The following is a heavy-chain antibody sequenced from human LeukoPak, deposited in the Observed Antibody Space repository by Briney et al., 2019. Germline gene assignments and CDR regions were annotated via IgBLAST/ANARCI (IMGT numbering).Heavy chain of an antibody. CDR3: AKDGIAADGYFDY. CDR1: GFTFSSYW. D-gene: IGHD6-13*01. V-gene: IGHV3-23*01. Sequence: GGSLRLSCAASGFTFSSYWMSWVRQAPGKGLEWVSAISGSGGSTYYADSVKGRFTISRDNSKNTLYLQVNSLRAEDTAVYYCAKDGIAADGYFDYWGQGTLVTVSS. J-gene: IGHJ4*02. CDR2: ISGSGGST.